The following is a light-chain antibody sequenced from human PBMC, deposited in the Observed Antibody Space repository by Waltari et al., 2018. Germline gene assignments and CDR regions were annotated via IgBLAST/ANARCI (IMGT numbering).Light chain of an antibody. V-gene: IGKV4-1*01. CDR1: QNVLYRSNSKNY. CDR2: WAS. CDR3: QQYYDTPWT. Sequence: DIVMTQSPDSLAVSLGETATINCQSSQNVLYRSNSKNYLAWYQEKPGQPPKVLIYWASTREYGVPDRFTGSGSGTDFTLTISSLQAEDVAVYYCQQYYDTPWTFGQGTKVEIK. J-gene: IGKJ1*01.